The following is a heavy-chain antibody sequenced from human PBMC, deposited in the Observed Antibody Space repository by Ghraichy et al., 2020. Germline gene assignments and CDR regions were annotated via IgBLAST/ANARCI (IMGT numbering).Heavy chain of an antibody. V-gene: IGHV3-30*18. D-gene: IGHD6-19*01. J-gene: IGHJ6*02. CDR2: ISYDGSNK. CDR3: AKDKAVAGPFYYYGMDV. CDR1: GFTFSSYG. Sequence: GGSLRLSCADSGFTFSSYGMHWVRQAPGKGLEWVAVISYDGSNKYYANSVKGRFTISRDNSKNTLYLQMNSLRAEDTAVYYCAKDKAVAGPFYYYGMDVWGQGTTVIVSS.